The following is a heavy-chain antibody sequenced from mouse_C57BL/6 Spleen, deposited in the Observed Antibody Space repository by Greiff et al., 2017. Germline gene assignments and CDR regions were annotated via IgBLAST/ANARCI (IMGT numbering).Heavy chain of an antibody. CDR2: INPSNGGT. J-gene: IGHJ1*03. D-gene: IGHD1-1*01. V-gene: IGHV1-53*01. Sequence: QVHVKQPGTELVKPGASVKLSCKASGYTFTSYWMHWVKQRPGQGLEWIGNINPSNGGTNYNEKFKSKATLTVDKSSSTAYMQLSSLTSEDSAVYYCAREGDYYGSSYWYFDVWGTGTTVTVSS. CDR3: AREGDYYGSSYWYFDV. CDR1: GYTFTSYW.